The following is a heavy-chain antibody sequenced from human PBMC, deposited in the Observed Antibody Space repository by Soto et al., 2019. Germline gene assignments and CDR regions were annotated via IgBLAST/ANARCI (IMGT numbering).Heavy chain of an antibody. D-gene: IGHD4-17*01. CDR2: IYYSGST. J-gene: IGHJ4*02. CDR1: GGSISSSTYY. V-gene: IGHV4-39*01. CDR3: ANSYGDYVSY. Sequence: QPQLQESGPGLVKPSETLSLTCTVSGGSISSSTYYWGWIRQPPGKGLEWIGSIYYSGSTYYNPSLKSRVTISVDTSKNQFSLKLSSVTAADTAVYYCANSYGDYVSYWGQGTLVTVSS.